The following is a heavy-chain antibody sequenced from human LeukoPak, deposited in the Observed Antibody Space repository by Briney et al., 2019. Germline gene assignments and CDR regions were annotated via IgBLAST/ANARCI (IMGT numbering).Heavy chain of an antibody. CDR2: IYSGGST. CDR1: GFTVSSNY. J-gene: IGHJ4*02. CDR3: ARDRSRIVVAGYYFDY. Sequence: GGSLRLSCAASGFTVSSNYMSWVRQAPGKGLEWVSVIYSGGSTYYADSVKGRFTISRDNAKNSLYLQMNSLRDEDTAVYYCARDRSRIVVAGYYFDYWGQGTLVTVSS. V-gene: IGHV3-53*01. D-gene: IGHD6-19*01.